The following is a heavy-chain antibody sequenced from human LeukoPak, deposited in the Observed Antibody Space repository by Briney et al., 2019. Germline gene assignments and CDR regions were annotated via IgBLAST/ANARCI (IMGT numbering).Heavy chain of an antibody. D-gene: IGHD6-6*01. Sequence: SETLSLTCTVSGGSISSYYWSWVRQPPGKGLEWIGYIYYSGSTNYNPSLKSRVTISVDTSKNQFSLKLSSVTAADTAVYYCARGGIAARRPTIYYYYYYYMDVWGKGTTVTVSS. CDR2: IYYSGST. CDR3: ARGGIAARRPTIYYYYYYYMDV. J-gene: IGHJ6*03. CDR1: GGSISSYY. V-gene: IGHV4-59*01.